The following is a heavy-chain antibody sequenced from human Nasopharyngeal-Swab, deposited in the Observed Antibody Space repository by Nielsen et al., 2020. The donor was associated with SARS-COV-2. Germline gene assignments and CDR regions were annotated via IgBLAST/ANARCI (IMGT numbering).Heavy chain of an antibody. CDR2: IYYSGST. CDR1: GGSISSGGYY. J-gene: IGHJ3*02. CDR3: ARAMIVVVINAFDI. V-gene: IGHV4-31*03. Sequence: SETLSLTCNVSGGSISSGGYYWSWIRQHPGQGLEWIGYIYYSGSTYYNPSLKSRVTISVDTSKNQFSLKLSSVTAADTAVYYCARAMIVVVINAFDIWGQGTMVTVSS. D-gene: IGHD3-22*01.